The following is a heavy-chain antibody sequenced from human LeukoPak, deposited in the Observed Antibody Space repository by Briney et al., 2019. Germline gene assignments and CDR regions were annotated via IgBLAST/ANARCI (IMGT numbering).Heavy chain of an antibody. D-gene: IGHD3-22*01. CDR1: GRPISSSSYY. Sequence: SETLSLTCTLSGRPISSSSYYWGWIPQPPGKGLVRFGRIYYSGSTYYNPSVNSRVTISVDTSKNQFSLKLSSVTAADTAVYYCVSLYYYDSSGYPRSFDWGQGTLVTVSS. CDR3: VSLYYYDSSGYPRSFD. V-gene: IGHV4-39*01. CDR2: IYYSGST. J-gene: IGHJ4*02.